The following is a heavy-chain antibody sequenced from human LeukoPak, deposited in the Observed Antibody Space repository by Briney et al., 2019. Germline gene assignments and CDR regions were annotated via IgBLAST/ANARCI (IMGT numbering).Heavy chain of an antibody. D-gene: IGHD5-24*01. V-gene: IGHV3-33*06. J-gene: IGHJ1*01. CDR2: LWFDGSNK. Sequence: PGGSLRLSCAASGFSFSTYGMHWVRQAPGKGLQWVAVLWFDGSNKDYADSVKGRFTISRDNSRNTLYLQMNSLRAEDTAVYYCAKDGGDGYSLRYLQHWGQGTLVTVSS. CDR3: AKDGGDGYSLRYLQH. CDR1: GFSFSTYG.